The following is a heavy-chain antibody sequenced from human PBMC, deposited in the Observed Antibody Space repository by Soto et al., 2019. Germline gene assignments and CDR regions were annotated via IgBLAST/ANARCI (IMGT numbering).Heavy chain of an antibody. CDR1: GFTFSSYA. J-gene: IGHJ6*02. CDR3: ARDDSYGEYYYYYGMDV. CDR2: ISYDGSNK. V-gene: IGHV3-30-3*01. Sequence: GGSLRLSCAASGFTFSSYAMHWVRQAPGKGLEWVAVISYDGSNKYYADSVKGRFTISRDNSKNTLYLQMNSLRAEDTAVYYCARDDSYGEYYYYYGMDVWGQGTTVTVPS. D-gene: IGHD4-17*01.